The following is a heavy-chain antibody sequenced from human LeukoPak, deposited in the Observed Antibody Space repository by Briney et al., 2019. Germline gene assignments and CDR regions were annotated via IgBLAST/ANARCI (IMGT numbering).Heavy chain of an antibody. D-gene: IGHD3-10*01. V-gene: IGHV3-23*01. CDR1: GFTFSSYA. J-gene: IGHJ4*02. CDR2: ISGSGGST. CDR3: ARDYGSGSIDY. Sequence: GGSLRLSCAASGFTFSSYAMSWARQAPGKGLEWVSTISGSGGSTYYADSVKGRFTISRDNSKNTLYLQMSSLRAEDTAVYYCARDYGSGSIDYWGQGTLVTVSS.